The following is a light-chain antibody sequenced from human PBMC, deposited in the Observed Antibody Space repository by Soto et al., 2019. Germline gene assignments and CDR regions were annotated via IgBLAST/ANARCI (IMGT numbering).Light chain of an antibody. CDR3: HSRA. Sequence: DIQMTPSPSTLSPSVGDRVTITCRASQTISSWLAWHQQKSGRAPKLLIYDASSLESGVPSRFSGSGSETEFTLTISRLQPDDFATYFCHSRAFGQGTRLEIK. V-gene: IGKV1-5*01. CDR2: DAS. CDR1: QTISSW. J-gene: IGKJ5*01.